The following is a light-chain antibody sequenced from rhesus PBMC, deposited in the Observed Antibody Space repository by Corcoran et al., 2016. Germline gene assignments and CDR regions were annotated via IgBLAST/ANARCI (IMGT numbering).Light chain of an antibody. CDR2: EGS. J-gene: IGKJ3*01. V-gene: IGKV2-104*02. CDR1: QSLLDSEDGNTY. CDR3: MQALEFPFT. Sequence: DIVMTQTPLSLPITPGEPASISCRSSQSLLDSEDGNTYLDWYLQKPGQSPQLLIYEGSKRASGVPDRVSGRGSETDFTLKISRVEADDVGVYYCMQALEFPFTFGPGTKLDIK.